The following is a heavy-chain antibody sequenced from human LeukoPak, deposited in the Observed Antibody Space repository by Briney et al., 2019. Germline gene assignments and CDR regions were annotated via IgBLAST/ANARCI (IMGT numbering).Heavy chain of an antibody. J-gene: IGHJ4*02. CDR3: AKACSGGSCYSGSDY. CDR2: ISGSGGST. V-gene: IGHV3-23*01. Sequence: GGSLRLSCAASGFTFSSYAMSWVRQAPGKGLEWVSAISGSGGSTYYADSVKGRFTISRDNSKNTLYLQMKRLRAEDTAVYYCAKACSGGSCYSGSDYWGQGTLVTVSS. D-gene: IGHD2-15*01. CDR1: GFTFSSYA.